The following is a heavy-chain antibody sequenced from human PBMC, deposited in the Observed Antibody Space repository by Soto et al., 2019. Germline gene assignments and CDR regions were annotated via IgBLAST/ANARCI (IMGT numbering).Heavy chain of an antibody. CDR2: VYHSGTT. CDR3: AVPGAGDFDY. D-gene: IGHD6-13*01. V-gene: IGHV4-4*02. CDR1: GASIGTNNW. Sequence: SETLSLTCAVSGASIGTNNWWSWVRQPPGKGLEWIGEVYHSGTTNCNPSLKSRLTISIDDSKNQFSLRLTSTTAADTAVYYCAVPGAGDFDYWSQGSLVTVSS. J-gene: IGHJ4*02.